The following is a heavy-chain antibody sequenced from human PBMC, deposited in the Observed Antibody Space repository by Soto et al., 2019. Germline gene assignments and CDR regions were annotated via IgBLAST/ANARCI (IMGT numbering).Heavy chain of an antibody. CDR3: AKDGMARTESRDGMDV. CDR2: ISWNSSSI. D-gene: IGHD6-19*01. Sequence: EVQLVESGGGVVQPGRSLRLSCAASGFTFDDYAMHWVRQAPGKGLEWVSGISWNSSSIDYADSVKGRFTISRDNAKNSLYLQMNSLRAEDTALYYCAKDGMARTESRDGMDVWGQGTTVTVSS. J-gene: IGHJ6*02. V-gene: IGHV3-9*01. CDR1: GFTFDDYA.